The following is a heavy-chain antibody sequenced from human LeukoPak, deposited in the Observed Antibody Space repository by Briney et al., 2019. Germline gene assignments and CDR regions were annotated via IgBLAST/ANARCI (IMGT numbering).Heavy chain of an antibody. CDR2: IYYSGST. D-gene: IGHD3-16*01. J-gene: IGHJ4*02. V-gene: IGHV4-30-4*01. CDR1: GGSISSGDYY. CDR3: ARRWGTLFFDY. Sequence: PSETLSLTCTVSGGSISSGDYYWSWIRQPPGKGLEWIGYIYYSGSTYYNPSLKSRVTISVDTSKNQYSLKLSSVTAADTAVYYYARRWGTLFFDYWGQGTLVTVSS.